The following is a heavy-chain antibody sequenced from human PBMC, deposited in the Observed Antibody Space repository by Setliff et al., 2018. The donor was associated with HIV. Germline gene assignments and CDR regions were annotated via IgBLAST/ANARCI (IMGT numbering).Heavy chain of an antibody. D-gene: IGHD3-22*01. Sequence: LSLTCTVSGASISSSGYYWGWIRQPPGKGLDWIGSMSYTGTTYDNPSLKSRVTISVDTSKNQFSLKLTSVTAADAAVYFCAMGSSGYPFDYWGQGSLVTVSS. V-gene: IGHV4-39*01. CDR1: GASISSSGYY. CDR2: MSYTGTT. CDR3: AMGSSGYPFDY. J-gene: IGHJ4*02.